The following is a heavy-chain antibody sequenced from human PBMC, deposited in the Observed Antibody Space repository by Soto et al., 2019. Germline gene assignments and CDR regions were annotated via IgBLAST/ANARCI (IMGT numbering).Heavy chain of an antibody. CDR2: IYPGDSDT. D-gene: IGHD3-22*01. CDR1: GYSFTSYW. CDR3: ARQHSDYYDSSGYSDY. V-gene: IGHV5-51*01. Sequence: GESLKISCKGSGYSFTSYWIGWVRQMPGKGLEWMGIIYPGDSDTRYSPSFQGQVTISADKSISTAYLQWSSLKASDTAMYYCARQHSDYYDSSGYSDYWGQGTLVTVSS. J-gene: IGHJ4*02.